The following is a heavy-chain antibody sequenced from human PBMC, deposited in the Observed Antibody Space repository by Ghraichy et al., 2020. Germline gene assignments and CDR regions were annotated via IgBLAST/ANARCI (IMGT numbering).Heavy chain of an antibody. CDR3: VTGKGDGSVWYGH. V-gene: IGHV3-74*03. CDR1: GFTFNNYW. Sequence: GGSLRLSCAASGFTFNNYWMHWVRQAPGKGLVWVSRINGDGSNTKYADSVKGRFTISRDNAKDTLYLQMNSLRAEDTAVYYCVTGKGDGSVWYGHWDQGTLITVSS. CDR2: INGDGSNT. J-gene: IGHJ5*02. D-gene: IGHD3-22*01.